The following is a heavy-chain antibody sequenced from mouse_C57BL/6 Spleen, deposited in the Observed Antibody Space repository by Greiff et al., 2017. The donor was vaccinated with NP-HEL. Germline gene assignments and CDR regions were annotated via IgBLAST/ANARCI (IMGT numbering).Heavy chain of an antibody. CDR2: IDPSDSYT. CDR1: GYTFTSYW. CDR3: ARSGGSSFDY. V-gene: IGHV1-59*01. D-gene: IGHD1-1*01. Sequence: QVQLQHPGAELVRPGTSVKLSCKASGYTFTSYWMHWVKQRPGQGLEWIGVIDPSDSYTNYNQKFKGKATLTVDTSSSTAYMQLSSLTSEDSAVYYCARSGGSSFDYWGQGTTLTVSS. J-gene: IGHJ2*01.